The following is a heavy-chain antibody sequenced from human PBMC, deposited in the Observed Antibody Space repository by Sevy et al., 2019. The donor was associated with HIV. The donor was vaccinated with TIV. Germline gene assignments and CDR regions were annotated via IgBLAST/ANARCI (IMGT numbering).Heavy chain of an antibody. CDR1: GGTFSSYA. V-gene: IGHV1-69*13. CDR2: IIPIFGTA. Sequence: ASVKVSCKASGGTFSSYAISWVRQAPGQGLEWMGGIIPIFGTANYAQKFQGRVTITADESTSTAYMELSGLRSEETAVYYCARGVSSSWNYYYGMDVWGQGTTVTVSS. J-gene: IGHJ6*02. CDR3: ARGVSSSWNYYYGMDV. D-gene: IGHD6-13*01.